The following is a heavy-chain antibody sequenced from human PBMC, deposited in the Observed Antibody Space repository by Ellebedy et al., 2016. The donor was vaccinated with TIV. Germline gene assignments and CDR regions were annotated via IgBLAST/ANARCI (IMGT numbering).Heavy chain of an antibody. V-gene: IGHV3-7*01. J-gene: IGHJ3*02. D-gene: IGHD4-17*01. CDR1: GFSFSSYW. CDR2: INQDGREK. CDR3: ASDGSYGDYLSPTHAFEN. Sequence: GESLKISCAASGFSFSSYWMTWVRQAPGKGLEWVANINQDGREKYYVDSVKGRFTISRDNAKTSLYLQMNSLRADDTAMYYCASDGSYGDYLSPTHAFENWGQGTMVIVSS.